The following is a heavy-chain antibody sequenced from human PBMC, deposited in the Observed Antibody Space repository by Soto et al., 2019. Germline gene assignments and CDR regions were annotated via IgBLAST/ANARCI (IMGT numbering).Heavy chain of an antibody. Sequence: QVQLQQWGAGLLKPSETLSLTCAVYGGSFSGNYWNWIRQPPGQGLEWIGEINHSGSTNYNPSLKSRVTISVDTSKNQFSLKLSSVTAADTAVYFCARGLIVGATPELDYWGQGTLVTVSS. J-gene: IGHJ4*02. CDR3: ARGLIVGATPELDY. V-gene: IGHV4-34*01. D-gene: IGHD1-26*01. CDR2: INHSGST. CDR1: GGSFSGNY.